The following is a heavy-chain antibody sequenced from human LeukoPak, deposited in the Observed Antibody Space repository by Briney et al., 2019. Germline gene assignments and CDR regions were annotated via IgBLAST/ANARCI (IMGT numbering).Heavy chain of an antibody. J-gene: IGHJ4*02. CDR3: AKVLNRRAIVTGVNFDY. Sequence: PGGSLRLSCAASGFTFDDYAMHWVRQAPGKGLEWVSSISWNSGSIGYADSVKGRFTISRDNAKNSLCLQMNSLRAEDTALYYCAKVLNRRAIVTGVNFDYWGQGTLVTVSS. D-gene: IGHD5-18*01. V-gene: IGHV3-9*01. CDR2: ISWNSGSI. CDR1: GFTFDDYA.